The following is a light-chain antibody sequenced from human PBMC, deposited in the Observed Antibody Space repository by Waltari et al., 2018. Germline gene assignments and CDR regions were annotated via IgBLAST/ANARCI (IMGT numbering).Light chain of an antibody. J-gene: IGLJ2*01. CDR2: DVS. V-gene: IGLV2-14*03. CDR1: SSDVGGYHY. CDR3: SSYTSSTVV. Sequence: QSALTQPAPVSGSPGQSIPISCTGTSSDVGGYHYVSWYQQHPGKAPKLMIYDVSNRPSGVSNRFSGSKSGNTASLTISGLQAEYEADYYCSSYTSSTVVFGGGTKLTVL.